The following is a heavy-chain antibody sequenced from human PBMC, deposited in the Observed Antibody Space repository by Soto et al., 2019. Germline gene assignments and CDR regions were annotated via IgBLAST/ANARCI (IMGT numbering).Heavy chain of an antibody. CDR3: ASYGLGSYPRFDP. CDR2: IYYSGST. V-gene: IGHV4-59*01. D-gene: IGHD3-10*01. Sequence: QVQLQESGPGLVKPSETLSLTCTVSGGSISSYYWSWIRQPPGKGLEWIGYIYYSGSTNYNPSLKSRVTIAVDTSKNQFSLKLSSVAAADTAVYYCASYGLGSYPRFDPWGQGTLVTVSS. CDR1: GGSISSYY. J-gene: IGHJ5*02.